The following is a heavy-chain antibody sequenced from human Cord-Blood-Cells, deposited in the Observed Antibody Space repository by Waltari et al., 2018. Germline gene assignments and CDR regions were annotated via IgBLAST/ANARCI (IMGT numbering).Heavy chain of an antibody. CDR3: ARRGYYDSSGYYPYDAFDI. D-gene: IGHD3-22*01. CDR2: IYYSGST. Sequence: QVQLQESGPGLVTPSETLSLTCTVYGYSLRSYYRSWLRQPPGTGLEWIGYIYYSGSTNYNPSLKSRVTISVDTSKNQFSLKLSSVTAADTAVYYCARRGYYDSSGYYPYDAFDIWGQGTMVTVSS. V-gene: IGHV4-59*08. J-gene: IGHJ3*02. CDR1: GYSLRSYY.